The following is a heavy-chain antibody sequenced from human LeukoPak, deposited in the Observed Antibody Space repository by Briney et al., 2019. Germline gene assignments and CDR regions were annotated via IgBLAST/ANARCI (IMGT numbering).Heavy chain of an antibody. CDR2: IYSGGST. CDR1: GLSATSIY. J-gene: IGHJ3*02. Sequence: PGGSLRPSCPVSGLSATSIYTSWVRQAPGKGLEWVSVIYSGGSTDYKDSVKDRFIISRDNSKNTLYLQMNSLRAEDTAVYYCAKGIATMNSFTICGQGTMVTVSS. V-gene: IGHV3-66*01. CDR3: AKGIATMNSFTI. D-gene: IGHD5-24*01.